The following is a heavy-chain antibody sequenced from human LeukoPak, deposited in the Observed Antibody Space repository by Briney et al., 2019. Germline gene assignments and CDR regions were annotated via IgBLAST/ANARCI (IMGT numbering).Heavy chain of an antibody. CDR3: ARDQRWESPHYLDS. V-gene: IGHV3-7*01. D-gene: IGHD1-26*01. CDR1: GFTFSTSA. Sequence: GGSLRLSWVVSGFTFSTSAMSWVRKAPGKGLEWVANIKQDGSEKYYVDSVKGRFTISRDNAKNSLYLQMNSLRAEDTAVYYCARDQRWESPHYLDSWGQGTLVTVSS. CDR2: IKQDGSEK. J-gene: IGHJ4*02.